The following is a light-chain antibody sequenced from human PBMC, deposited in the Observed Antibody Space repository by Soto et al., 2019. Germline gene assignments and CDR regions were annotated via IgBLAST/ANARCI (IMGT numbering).Light chain of an antibody. J-gene: IGKJ1*01. Sequence: IVMTQSPLSLPVTPGAPASISCRSSQSLLHSNGYNYLDWYLQKPGQSPQLLIYLGSNLASGVPDRFSGSGSGTDCTLKNSRVEAEDVGVYYCMQALQTPRTFGQGTKVESK. CDR1: QSLLHSNGYNY. CDR2: LGS. V-gene: IGKV2-28*01. CDR3: MQALQTPRT.